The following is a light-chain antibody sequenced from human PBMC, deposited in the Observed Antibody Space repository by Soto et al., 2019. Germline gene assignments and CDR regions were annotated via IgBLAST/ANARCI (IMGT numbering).Light chain of an antibody. V-gene: IGKV3-20*01. J-gene: IGKJ4*01. CDR1: QSVSSSY. CDR2: GAS. CDR3: QQYGTSPPLT. Sequence: SKPSPATLSLSQRERRTLSYEGSQSVSSSYLAWYQQKPGQAPRLLIYGASSRATGIPDRFSGSGSATDFTLTISRLEPEDFAVYYCQQYGTSPPLTFGGGTKVDIK.